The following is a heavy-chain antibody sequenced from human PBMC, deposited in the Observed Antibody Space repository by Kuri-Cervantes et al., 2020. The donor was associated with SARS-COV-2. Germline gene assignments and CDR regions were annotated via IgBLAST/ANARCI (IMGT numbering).Heavy chain of an antibody. D-gene: IGHD6-13*01. Sequence: ASVKVSCKASGYTFIDYYMHWVRQAPGQGLEWMAWINPKSGATNYAQKFQGRVTMTRDTSISTAYMELSRLRSDDTAVYYCARVLAAALDYWGQGTLVTVSS. CDR3: ARVLAAALDY. V-gene: IGHV1-2*02. J-gene: IGHJ4*02. CDR2: INPKSGAT. CDR1: GYTFIDYY.